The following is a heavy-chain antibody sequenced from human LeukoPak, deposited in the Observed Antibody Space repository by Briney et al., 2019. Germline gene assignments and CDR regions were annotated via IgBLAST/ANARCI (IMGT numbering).Heavy chain of an antibody. CDR3: ARLSRAVLTYGMDV. V-gene: IGHV5-51*01. Sequence: GESLKISCKGSGYLFTSYWIAGVRQMPGKGLEGMGIIYPGDSDTRYSPSFQGQVTISADKSISTAYLQWSSLKASDTAMYYCARLSRAVLTYGMDVWGKGTTVTVSS. CDR2: IYPGDSDT. CDR1: GYLFTSYW. J-gene: IGHJ6*04. D-gene: IGHD6-19*01.